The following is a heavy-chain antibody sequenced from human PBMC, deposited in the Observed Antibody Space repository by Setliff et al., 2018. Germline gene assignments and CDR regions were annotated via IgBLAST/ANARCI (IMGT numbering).Heavy chain of an antibody. CDR2: VYYSGIT. V-gene: IGHV4-59*01. CDR3: VREGYSEYFQD. D-gene: IGHD1-1*01. CDR1: GGSISTYY. Sequence: SETLSLTCTVSGGSISTYYWSWIRQPPGKGLEFIGYVYYSGITTYNVSLKSRVSISVDTSKNQLSLTLSSVTAADTAVYYCVREGYSEYFQDWGRGTLVTVSS. J-gene: IGHJ1*01.